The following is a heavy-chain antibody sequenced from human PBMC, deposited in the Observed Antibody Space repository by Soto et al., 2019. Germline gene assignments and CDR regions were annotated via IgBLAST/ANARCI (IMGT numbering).Heavy chain of an antibody. CDR2: ISSGTTT. CDR1: GFKISSYS. J-gene: IGHJ1*01. Sequence: EVQLVESGGGVAQPGGSLRLSCAGSGFKISSYSINWVRQAPGQGLQWVAFISSGTTTYYAESVKGRFAISRDTANNSVSLQMNSLGVDDTGVYYCARGSPFHEFWGQGARVTVSS. V-gene: IGHV3-48*01. CDR3: ARGSPFHEF.